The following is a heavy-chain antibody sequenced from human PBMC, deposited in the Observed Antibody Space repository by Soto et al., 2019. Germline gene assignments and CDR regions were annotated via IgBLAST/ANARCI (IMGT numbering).Heavy chain of an antibody. CDR1: GFPFSSYA. CDR3: ATGYYFDF. CDR2: INRNGGGA. J-gene: IGHJ4*02. V-gene: IGHV3-23*01. Sequence: EVQLLDSGGGLVQPGGSLRLSCKVSGFPFSSYAVSWVRQAPGKGLEWVSSINRNGGGANYADSVKGRFTISRDDSNDVLSLQMNSLRAEDTAIYYCATGYYFDFWGQGTLVTVSS.